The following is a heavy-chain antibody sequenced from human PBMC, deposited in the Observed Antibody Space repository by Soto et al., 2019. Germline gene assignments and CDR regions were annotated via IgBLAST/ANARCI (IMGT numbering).Heavy chain of an antibody. J-gene: IGHJ4*02. Sequence: QVQLVQSGAEVKKPGSSVKVSCKASGGTFSSYTISWVRQAPGQGLEWMRRIIPILGIANYAQKFQGRVTISADKSTSTAYMELSSLTSEDRAVYYCARDPVGIAAAGTGYWGQGTLVTVSS. CDR3: ARDPVGIAAAGTGY. V-gene: IGHV1-69*08. CDR1: GGTFSSYT. CDR2: IIPILGIA. D-gene: IGHD6-13*01.